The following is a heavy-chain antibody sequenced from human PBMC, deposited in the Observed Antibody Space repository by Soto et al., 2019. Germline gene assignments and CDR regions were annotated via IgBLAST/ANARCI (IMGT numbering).Heavy chain of an antibody. CDR3: AKDVGVRAINWFDP. CDR2: ISGRGGST. J-gene: IGHJ5*02. V-gene: IGHV3-23*01. CDR1: GFTFSSYA. D-gene: IGHD2-15*01. Sequence: EVQLLESGGGLVQPGGSLRLSCAASGFTFSSYAMSWVRQAPGKGLERVSAISGRGGSTYYADSVKGRFTISRDTSKNTMYLQMNSLRAEDTAVYYCAKDVGVRAINWFDPWGEGTLVTVSS.